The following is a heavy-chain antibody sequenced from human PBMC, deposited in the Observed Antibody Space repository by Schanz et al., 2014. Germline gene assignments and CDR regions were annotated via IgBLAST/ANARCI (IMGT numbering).Heavy chain of an antibody. CDR3: ARDGGRDGYNLAFDV. J-gene: IGHJ3*01. CDR2: MYINSGST. V-gene: IGHV3-53*02. Sequence: EVQLGENGGGMIQPGGSLRLSCAVSGFTVNTNYMSWVRQAPGKGLEWISSMYINSGSTQYADSVKGRFIISRDSSKNTLFLQMNSLRAEDTAVYFCARDGGRDGYNLAFDVWGQGTLVTDSS. CDR1: GFTVNTNY. D-gene: IGHD5-12*01.